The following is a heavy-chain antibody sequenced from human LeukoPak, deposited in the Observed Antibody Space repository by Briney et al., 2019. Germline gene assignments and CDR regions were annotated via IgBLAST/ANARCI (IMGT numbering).Heavy chain of an antibody. CDR3: ARARDTTSGSNWFDP. Sequence: SQTLSLTCTVSGGSIYGGGYYWSWIRQPPGKGLEWIGYIYHSGTTYYNPSLKSRVTISIDRSKNQFSLKLSSVTAADTAVYYCARARDTTSGSNWFDPWGQGAQVTVSS. D-gene: IGHD1-26*01. CDR2: IYHSGTT. CDR1: GGSIYGGGYY. V-gene: IGHV4-30-2*01. J-gene: IGHJ5*02.